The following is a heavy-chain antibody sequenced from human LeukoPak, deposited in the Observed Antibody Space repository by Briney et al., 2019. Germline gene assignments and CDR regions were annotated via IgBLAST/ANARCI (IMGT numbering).Heavy chain of an antibody. CDR2: ISWNSGSI. CDR3: AKDMVSTMVRGHFDY. J-gene: IGHJ4*02. D-gene: IGHD3-10*01. Sequence: QTGGSLRLSCAASGFTFDDYAMHWVRQAPGKGLEWVSGISWNSGSIGYADTVKGRFTISRDNAKNSLYLQMNSLRAEDTVLYYCAKDMVSTMVRGHFDYWGQGTLVTVSS. V-gene: IGHV3-9*01. CDR1: GFTFDDYA.